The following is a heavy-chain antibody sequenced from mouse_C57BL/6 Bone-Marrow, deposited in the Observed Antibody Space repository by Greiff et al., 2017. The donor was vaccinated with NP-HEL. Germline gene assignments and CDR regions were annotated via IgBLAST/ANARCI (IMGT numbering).Heavy chain of an antibody. CDR2: INPNNGGT. CDR3: ARLFYAMDY. V-gene: IGHV1-18*01. J-gene: IGHJ4*01. CDR1: GYTFPDYN. Sequence: EVQLQQSGPELVKPGASVKIPCKASGYTFPDYNMDWVKQSHGKSLEWIGDINPNNGGTIYNQKFKGKATFTVDKSSSTAYMELRSLTSEDTAVYYCARLFYAMDYWGQGTSVTVSS.